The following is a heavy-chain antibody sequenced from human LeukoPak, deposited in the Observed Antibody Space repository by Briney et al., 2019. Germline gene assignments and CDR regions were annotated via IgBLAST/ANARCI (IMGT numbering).Heavy chain of an antibody. V-gene: IGHV1-8*01. CDR2: MNPNSGNT. CDR3: ARGKNDFWSGYAPYDY. CDR1: GYTFTSYD. Sequence: ASVKVSCKASGYTFTSYDINWVRQATGQGLEWMGWMNPNSGNTGYAQKFQGRVTMNRNTSISTAYMALSSLRSEDTAVYYCARGKNDFWSGYAPYDYWGQGTLVTVSS. J-gene: IGHJ4*02. D-gene: IGHD3-3*01.